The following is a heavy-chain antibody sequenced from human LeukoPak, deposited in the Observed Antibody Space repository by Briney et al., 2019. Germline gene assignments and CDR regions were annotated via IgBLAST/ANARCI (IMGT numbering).Heavy chain of an antibody. D-gene: IGHD3-10*01. Sequence: GGSLRLSCAASGFTFSSYGMHWVRQAPGKGLEWVAVISYDGSNKYYADSVKGRFTISRDNSKNTLYLQMNSLRAEDTAVYYCAKNDQVRGIFALHAWGQGTLVTVSS. CDR2: ISYDGSNK. CDR1: GFTFSSYG. CDR3: AKNDQVRGIFALHA. J-gene: IGHJ5*02. V-gene: IGHV3-30*18.